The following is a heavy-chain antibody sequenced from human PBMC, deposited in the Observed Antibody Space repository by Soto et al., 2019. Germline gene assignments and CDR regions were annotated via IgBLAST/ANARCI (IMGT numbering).Heavy chain of an antibody. D-gene: IGHD3-10*01. J-gene: IGHJ5*02. CDR1: GGSISSGGYY. V-gene: IGHV4-31*03. CDR2: IYYSGST. CDR3: ARDPAVRGGGGFDP. Sequence: QVQLQESGPGLVKPSQTLSLTCTVSGGSISSGGYYWSWIRQHPGKGLEWIGYIYYSGSTYYNPSQKSRFTISVDTSKNQFSLKLSSVTAADTAVYYCARDPAVRGGGGFDPWGQGTLVTVSS.